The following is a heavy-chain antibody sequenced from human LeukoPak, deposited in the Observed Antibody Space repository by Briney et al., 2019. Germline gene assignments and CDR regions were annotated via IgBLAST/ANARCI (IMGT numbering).Heavy chain of an antibody. V-gene: IGHV3-30*19. CDR2: IWYDGSNK. CDR3: ARSGYYDSSGYPLLDYYGMGV. J-gene: IGHJ6*02. CDR1: GFTFSSYG. D-gene: IGHD3-22*01. Sequence: GGSLRLSCAASGFTFSSYGMHWVRQAPGKGLEWVAVIWYDGSNKYYADSVKGRFTISRDNSKNTLYLQMNSLRAEDTAVYYCARSGYYDSSGYPLLDYYGMGVWGQGTTVTVSS.